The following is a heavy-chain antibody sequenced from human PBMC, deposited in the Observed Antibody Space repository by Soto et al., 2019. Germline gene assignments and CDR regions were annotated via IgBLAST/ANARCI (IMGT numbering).Heavy chain of an antibody. J-gene: IGHJ5*02. Sequence: SETLSLTGTVSGGSIISYYWIWIRQPPGKGLDWIGYIYYSGSTNYNPSLKSRVTISVDTSKNQFSLKLSSVTAADTAVYYCARELTCSGGSCHIDTNWFDPWGQGTLVTVSS. CDR3: ARELTCSGGSCHIDTNWFDP. CDR1: GGSIISYY. V-gene: IGHV4-59*01. D-gene: IGHD2-15*01. CDR2: IYYSGST.